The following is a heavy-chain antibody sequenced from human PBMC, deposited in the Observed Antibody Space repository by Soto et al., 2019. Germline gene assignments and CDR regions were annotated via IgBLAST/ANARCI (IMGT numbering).Heavy chain of an antibody. CDR2: IYYSGST. Sequence: PSETLSLTCTVSGGSVNSGSFYWSWIRQPPGKGLEWIGYIYYSGSTSYNPSLKSRVTISVDTSKNQFSLKLSSVTAADTAVYYCARWDGSGRPYYFDYWGQGTLVTVSS. J-gene: IGHJ4*02. CDR3: ARWDGSGRPYYFDY. V-gene: IGHV4-61*01. D-gene: IGHD3-10*01. CDR1: GGSVNSGSFY.